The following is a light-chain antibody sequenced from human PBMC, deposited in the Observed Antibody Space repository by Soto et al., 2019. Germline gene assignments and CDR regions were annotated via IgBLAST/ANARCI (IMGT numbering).Light chain of an antibody. CDR2: GAS. CDR1: QRVSSN. V-gene: IGKV3-15*01. CDR3: QQYNNWPPYT. J-gene: IGKJ2*01. Sequence: EIVMTQYPATLSVSPGERATLSCRASQRVSSNLAWYKQKPGQAPRLLIYGASTRATGIPARFSGSGSGTEFTLTISSLQSEDFAVYYGQQYNNWPPYTFGQGTKLEIK.